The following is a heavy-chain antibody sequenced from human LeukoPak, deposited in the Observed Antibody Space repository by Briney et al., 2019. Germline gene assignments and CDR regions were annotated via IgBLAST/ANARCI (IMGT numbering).Heavy chain of an antibody. V-gene: IGHV3-74*01. Sequence: GGSLRLSCAASGFTFSSYWMHWVRQAPGKGLVWVSRINSDGSSTSYADSVKGRFTISRDNAKNTLYLQMDSLRAEDTAVYYCARVPFGYCSSTSCYDNHWFDPWGQGTLVTVSS. D-gene: IGHD2-2*03. J-gene: IGHJ5*02. CDR2: INSDGSST. CDR3: ARVPFGYCSSTSCYDNHWFDP. CDR1: GFTFSSYW.